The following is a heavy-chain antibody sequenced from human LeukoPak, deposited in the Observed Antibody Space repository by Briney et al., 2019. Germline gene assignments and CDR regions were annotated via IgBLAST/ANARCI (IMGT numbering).Heavy chain of an antibody. CDR1: GGSINSSSYY. Sequence: PSETLSLTCTVSGGSINSSSYYWDWIRQPPGKGLEWIGSIFYSGSTYYNPSLKSRVTISVDTSKNQFSLRVSSVTAADTAVYYCARDYPRWRELRGVDVWGQGTTVTVSS. CDR2: IFYSGST. J-gene: IGHJ6*02. CDR3: ARDYPRWRELRGVDV. V-gene: IGHV4-39*07. D-gene: IGHD3-3*01.